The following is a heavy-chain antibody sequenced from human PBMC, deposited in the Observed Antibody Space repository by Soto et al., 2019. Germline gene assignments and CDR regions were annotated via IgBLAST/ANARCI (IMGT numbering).Heavy chain of an antibody. CDR1: GGSISSGGYY. D-gene: IGHD5-12*01. V-gene: IGHV4-31*03. CDR3: ARGGGYDYGGGIDY. CDR2: IYYSGST. J-gene: IGHJ4*02. Sequence: QVQLQESGPGLVKPSQTLSLTCTVSGGSISSGGYYWSWIRQHPGKGLEWIGYIYYSGSTYYNPSLKSRVTISVDTSKNQFSLKLSSVTAADTAVYYCARGGGYDYGGGIDYWGQGTLVTVSS.